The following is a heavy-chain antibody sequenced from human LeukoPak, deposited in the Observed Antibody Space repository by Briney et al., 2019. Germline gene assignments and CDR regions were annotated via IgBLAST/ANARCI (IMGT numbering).Heavy chain of an antibody. V-gene: IGHV4-59*01. CDR2: IYYSGST. J-gene: IGHJ4*02. Sequence: SETLSLTCTVSGGSIGSYYWSWIRQPPGKGLEWIGYIYYSGSTNYNPSLKSRVTISVDTSKNQFSLKLSSVTAADTAMYYCARTYSSSSGDFDYWGQGTLVTVSS. CDR3: ARTYSSSSGDFDY. CDR1: GGSIGSYY. D-gene: IGHD6-6*01.